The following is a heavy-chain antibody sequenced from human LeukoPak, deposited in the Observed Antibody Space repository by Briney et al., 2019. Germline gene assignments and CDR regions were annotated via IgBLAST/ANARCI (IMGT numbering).Heavy chain of an antibody. CDR2: IKQDGSEK. CDR3: ARGGRYCSGGSCSYYYGMDV. J-gene: IGHJ6*02. D-gene: IGHD2-15*01. Sequence: GGSLRLSCAASGFTFSSYWMSWVRQAPGKGLEWVANIKQDGSEKYYVDSVKGRFTISRDNAKNSLYLQMNSLRAEDTAVYYCARGGRYCSGGSCSYYYGMDVWGQGTTVTVSS. CDR1: GFTFSSYW. V-gene: IGHV3-7*01.